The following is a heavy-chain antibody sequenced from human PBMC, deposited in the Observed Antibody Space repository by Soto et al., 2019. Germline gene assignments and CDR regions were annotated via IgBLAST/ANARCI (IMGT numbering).Heavy chain of an antibody. Sequence: QVQLVQSGAEVKKPGSSVKVSCKASGGTFSNYAISWVRHAPGQGLEWMGGIIPIFGTPNYAQKFQGRVTITADKSTSTAYLEVRNLRADDTAVYYCARGWETVGTTTPFAYWGQGTLVTVSS. V-gene: IGHV1-69*06. CDR3: ARGWETVGTTTPFAY. CDR1: GGTFSNYA. J-gene: IGHJ4*02. CDR2: IIPIFGTP. D-gene: IGHD1-26*01.